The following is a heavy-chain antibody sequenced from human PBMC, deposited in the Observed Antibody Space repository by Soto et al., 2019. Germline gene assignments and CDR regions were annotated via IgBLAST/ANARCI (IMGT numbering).Heavy chain of an antibody. CDR3: ARGNWNYYYGFDV. Sequence: GGSVRLSCAASVFSFSSYEMNWVRQAPGKGPEWISNISNSDSTKYYADSVKGRFTISRDNANNSLYLQMNSLRAEDTAVYFCARGNWNYYYGFDVWGQGTTVTVSS. CDR2: ISNSDSTK. D-gene: IGHD1-20*01. CDR1: VFSFSSYE. J-gene: IGHJ6*02. V-gene: IGHV3-48*03.